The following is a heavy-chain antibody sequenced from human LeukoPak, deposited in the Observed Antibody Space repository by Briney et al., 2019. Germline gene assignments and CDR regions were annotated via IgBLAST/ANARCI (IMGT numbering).Heavy chain of an antibody. V-gene: IGHV3-33*01. J-gene: IGHJ4*02. Sequence: GGCDRLSCAASGFTFSSYGMHWVRQAPGKGLEWVAVIWYDGSNKYYADSVKARFTISRDNSKNTLYLQMNSLRAEDTAVYYCARDFGLPAATGGNYWGQATLVTVSS. CDR3: ARDFGLPAATGGNY. D-gene: IGHD2-2*01. CDR2: IWYDGSNK. CDR1: GFTFSSYG.